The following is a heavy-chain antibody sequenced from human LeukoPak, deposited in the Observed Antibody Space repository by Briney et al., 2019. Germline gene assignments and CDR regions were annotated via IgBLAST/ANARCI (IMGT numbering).Heavy chain of an antibody. D-gene: IGHD3-10*01. CDR3: ARDLWFGELSYYGMDV. J-gene: IGHJ6*04. CDR1: GGSISSGGYY. CDR2: IYYSGST. Sequence: SQTLSLTCTVSGGSISSGGYYWSWIRQHPGKGLEWIGYIYYSGSTYYNPSLKSRVTISVDTSKNQFSLKLSSVTAADTAVYYCARDLWFGELSYYGMDVWGKGTTGTVSS. V-gene: IGHV4-31*03.